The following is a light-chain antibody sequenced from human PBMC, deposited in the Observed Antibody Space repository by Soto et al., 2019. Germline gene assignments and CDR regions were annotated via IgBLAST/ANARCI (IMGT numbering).Light chain of an antibody. CDR3: QQYNNLPPDT. CDR2: GAS. Sequence: ELILTQSPASLSVSPGERATLSCRARQSVNNNLAWYQQKPGQAPRLLIYGASTRATGIPGRFRGSGSGTEFTLTITSLQSEDFAVYFCQQYNNLPPDTFGQGTKLEIK. V-gene: IGKV3-15*01. CDR1: QSVNNN. J-gene: IGKJ2*01.